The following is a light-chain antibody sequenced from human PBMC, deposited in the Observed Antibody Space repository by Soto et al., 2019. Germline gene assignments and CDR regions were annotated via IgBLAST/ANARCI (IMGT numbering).Light chain of an antibody. Sequence: QSALTQPASVSGSPGQSITISCPGTSSDVGGYNYVSWYQQHPGKAPKLMIYDVSNRPSGVSNRFSGPKSGNTASLTISGLQAEDEADYYCSSYTSSSTLLYVFGTGTKLTVL. CDR1: SSDVGGYNY. CDR2: DVS. J-gene: IGLJ1*01. V-gene: IGLV2-14*01. CDR3: SSYTSSSTLLYV.